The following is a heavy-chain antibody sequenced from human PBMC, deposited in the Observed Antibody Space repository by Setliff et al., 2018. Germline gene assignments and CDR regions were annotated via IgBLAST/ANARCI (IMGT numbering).Heavy chain of an antibody. CDR2: INPSGGLT. CDR3: ARSPAVLGIVYLDP. J-gene: IGHJ5*02. Sequence: ASVKVSCKASGYTFTNFGFHWLRQAPGQGLEWMGIINPSGGLTRYAQKFQGRVTMTRDTSTSTVYMEVSSLRSEDTAVYYCARSPAVLGIVYLDPWGQGTLVTVSS. V-gene: IGHV1-46*01. D-gene: IGHD2-15*01. CDR1: GYTFTNFG.